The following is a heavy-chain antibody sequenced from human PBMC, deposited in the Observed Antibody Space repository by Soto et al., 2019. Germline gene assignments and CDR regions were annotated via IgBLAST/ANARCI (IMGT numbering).Heavy chain of an antibody. CDR3: ARVPRPIRSIQLWLQSYYYYGMDV. Sequence: QVQLVQSGAEVKKPGSSVKVSCKASGGTFSSYAISWVRQAPGQGLEWMGGIIPIFGTANYAQKFQGRVTITADKSTSTAYMELSSLRSEDTAVYYCARVPRPIRSIQLWLQSYYYYGMDVWGQGTTVTVSS. D-gene: IGHD5-18*01. CDR2: IIPIFGTA. J-gene: IGHJ6*02. V-gene: IGHV1-69*06. CDR1: GGTFSSYA.